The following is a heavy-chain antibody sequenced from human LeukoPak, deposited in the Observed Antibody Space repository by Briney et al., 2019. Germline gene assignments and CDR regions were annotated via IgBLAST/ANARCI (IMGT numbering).Heavy chain of an antibody. CDR1: VYTFTSCG. J-gene: IGHJ4*02. V-gene: IGHV1-18*01. CDR3: ARRSDFWSGYSVWASDY. Sequence: ASVKLSCTASVYTFTSCGISWVRRAPEPGVKWLGWISAYYGNTNYSQKLQGRVTMTTDTSTSTDYMELRSLSSDDTAVYYCARRSDFWSGYSVWASDYWGQGTLVTVSS. D-gene: IGHD3-3*01. CDR2: ISAYYGNT.